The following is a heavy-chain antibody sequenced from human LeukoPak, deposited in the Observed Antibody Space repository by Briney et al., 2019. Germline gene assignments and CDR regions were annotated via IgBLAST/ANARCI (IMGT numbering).Heavy chain of an antibody. V-gene: IGHV4-59*01. Sequence: PSETLSLTCTVSGGSISSYYWSWIRQPPGKGLEWIGYIYYSGRTKYNPSLKSRVTISVDTSKNQFSLKLSSVTAADTAVYYCARRGLSLYYFDYWGQGTLVTVSS. CDR1: GGSISSYY. D-gene: IGHD2-15*01. J-gene: IGHJ4*02. CDR3: ARRGLSLYYFDY. CDR2: IYYSGRT.